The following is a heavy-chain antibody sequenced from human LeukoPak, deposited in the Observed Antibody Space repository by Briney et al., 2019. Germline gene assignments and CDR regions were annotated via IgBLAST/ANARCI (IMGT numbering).Heavy chain of an antibody. CDR1: GGTFSSYA. Sequence: GASVKVSCKASGGTFSSYAISWVRQAPGQGLEWVGGIIPIFGTANYAQKFQGRVTITADESTSTAYMELSSLGSEDTAVYYCAREARYYYDSSGYRNPEYYFDYWGQGTLVTVSS. CDR2: IIPIFGTA. J-gene: IGHJ4*02. D-gene: IGHD3-22*01. CDR3: AREARYYYDSSGYRNPEYYFDY. V-gene: IGHV1-69*13.